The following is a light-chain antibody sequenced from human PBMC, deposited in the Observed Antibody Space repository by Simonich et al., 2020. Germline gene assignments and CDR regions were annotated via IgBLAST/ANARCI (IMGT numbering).Light chain of an antibody. CDR2: DVS. Sequence: QSALTQPASVFGSPGQSITTSCTGTSRDVGSYNYVSGYQQHPGKAPKLMIYDVSNRPSGVSNRVSGSKSGNTASLTISGLQAEDEADYYCSSYTSSSTRVFGGGTKLTVL. CDR1: SRDVGSYNY. V-gene: IGLV2-14*03. CDR3: SSYTSSSTRV. J-gene: IGLJ3*02.